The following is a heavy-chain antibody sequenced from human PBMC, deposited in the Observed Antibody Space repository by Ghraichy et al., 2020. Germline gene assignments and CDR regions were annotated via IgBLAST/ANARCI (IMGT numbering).Heavy chain of an antibody. V-gene: IGHV4-59*01. CDR3: ASVIGGIDWYFDL. CDR1: GASFTNNY. CDR2: IYYSGSI. D-gene: IGHD3-10*01. J-gene: IGHJ2*01. Sequence: SETLSLTCTVSGASFTNNYWSWIRQPPGRGLEWIGFIYYSGSINYNPSLKSRVSISLDKSKNQFSLKLNSVTAADTAVYYCASVIGGIDWYFDLWGRGTLVTVSS.